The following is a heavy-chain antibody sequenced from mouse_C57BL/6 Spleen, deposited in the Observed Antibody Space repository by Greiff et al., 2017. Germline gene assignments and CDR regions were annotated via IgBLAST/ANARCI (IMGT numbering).Heavy chain of an antibody. V-gene: IGHV5-9*01. CDR1: GFTFSSYT. CDR2: ISGGGGNT. Sequence: EVQVVESGGGLVKPGGSLKLSCAASGFTFSSYTMSWVRQTPEKRLEWVATISGGGGNTYYPDSVKGRFTISRDNAKNTLYLQMSSLRSEDTALYYCARHYSNWFAYWGQGTLVTVSA. D-gene: IGHD2-5*01. J-gene: IGHJ3*01. CDR3: ARHYSNWFAY.